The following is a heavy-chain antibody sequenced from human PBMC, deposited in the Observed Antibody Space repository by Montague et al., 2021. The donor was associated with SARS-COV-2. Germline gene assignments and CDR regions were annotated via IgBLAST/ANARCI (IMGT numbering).Heavy chain of an antibody. V-gene: IGHV2-70*01. D-gene: IGHD1-26*01. CDR3: ARIWGATRGDAFDI. CDR1: GFSLSTSVMC. J-gene: IGHJ3*02. Sequence: VKPTQTLTLTCTFSGFSLSTSVMCVSWIRQPPGKALEWLALIXWDDDKYYSTSLKTRLTISKDTSNNQVVLTMTNMDPVDTATYYCARIWGATRGDAFDIWGQGTMVTVSS. CDR2: IXWDDDK.